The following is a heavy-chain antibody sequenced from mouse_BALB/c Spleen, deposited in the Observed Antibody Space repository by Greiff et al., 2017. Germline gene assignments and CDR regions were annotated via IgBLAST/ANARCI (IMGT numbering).Heavy chain of an antibody. Sequence: DLVKPGASVKLSCKASGYTFTSYWINWIKQRPGQGLEWIGRIAPGSGSTYYNEMFKGKATLTVDTSSSTAYIQLSSLSSEDSAVYFCARSPPTMRRDYYAMDYWGQGTSVTVSS. CDR3: ARSPPTMRRDYYAMDY. D-gene: IGHD2-4*01. J-gene: IGHJ4*01. CDR2: IAPGSGST. V-gene: IGHV1S41*01. CDR1: GYTFTSYW.